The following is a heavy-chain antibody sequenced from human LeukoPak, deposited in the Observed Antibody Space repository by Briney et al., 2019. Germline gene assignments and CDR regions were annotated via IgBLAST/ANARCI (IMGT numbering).Heavy chain of an antibody. CDR2: IYHYSGTT. V-gene: IGHV4-61*05. J-gene: IGHJ4*02. CDR1: GGSISSSNYY. CDR3: ATKFDY. Sequence: SETLSLTCTVSGGSISSSNYYWGWIRQHPGKGLEWIGYIYHYSGTTHYNPSLKSRVTISVDKSKNHFSLKLNSVTAADTAVYYCATKFDYWGQGTLVTVSS.